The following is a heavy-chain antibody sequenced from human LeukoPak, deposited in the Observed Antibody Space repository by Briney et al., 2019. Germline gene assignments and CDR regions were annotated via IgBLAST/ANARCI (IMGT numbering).Heavy chain of an antibody. Sequence: GGSLRLSCAASGFTFSSYWMSWVRQAPGKGLEWVANIKQDGSEKYYVGSVKGRFTISRDNAKNSLYLQMNSLRAEDTAVYYCARELLGYCSSTSCCTGIDYWGQGTLVTVSS. D-gene: IGHD2-2*02. CDR3: ARELLGYCSSTSCCTGIDY. CDR1: GFTFSSYW. CDR2: IKQDGSEK. J-gene: IGHJ4*02. V-gene: IGHV3-7*01.